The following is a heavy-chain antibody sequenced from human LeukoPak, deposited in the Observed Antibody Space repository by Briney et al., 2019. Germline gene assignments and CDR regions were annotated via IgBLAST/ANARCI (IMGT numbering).Heavy chain of an antibody. Sequence: GGSLRLSCAASGFTFSSYEMNWVRQAPGKGLEWVAVIWYDGSNKYYADSVKGRFTISRDNSKNTLYLQMNSLRAEDTAVYYCAKDLSHSSSSESFDYWGQGTLVTVSS. CDR1: GFTFSSYE. J-gene: IGHJ4*02. D-gene: IGHD6-6*01. CDR3: AKDLSHSSSSESFDY. V-gene: IGHV3-33*06. CDR2: IWYDGSNK.